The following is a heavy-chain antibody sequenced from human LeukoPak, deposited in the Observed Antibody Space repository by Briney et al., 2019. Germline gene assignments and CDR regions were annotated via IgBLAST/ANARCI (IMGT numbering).Heavy chain of an antibody. Sequence: GGSLRLSCAASGFTFSSYSMNWVRQVPGKGLEWVSSISNSGSHIFHADSVKGRFTISRDNAKNSLYLQMNSLRAEDTAVYYCGREVVVATIGIQDIEYWGQGTLVTVSS. CDR2: ISNSGSHI. D-gene: IGHD5-12*01. V-gene: IGHV3-21*01. CDR3: GREVVVATIGIQDIEY. CDR1: GFTFSSYS. J-gene: IGHJ4*02.